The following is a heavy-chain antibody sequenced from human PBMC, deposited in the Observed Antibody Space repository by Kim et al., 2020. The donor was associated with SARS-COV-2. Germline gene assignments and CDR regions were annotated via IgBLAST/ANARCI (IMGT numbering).Heavy chain of an antibody. D-gene: IGHD1-7*01. CDR3: AKEKHPKLSPFRLKLNNWFDP. J-gene: IGHJ5*02. Sequence: FTISRDNSKNTLYLQMNSLRAEDTAVYYCAKEKHPKLSPFRLKLNNWFDPWGQGTLVTVSS. V-gene: IGHV3-23*01.